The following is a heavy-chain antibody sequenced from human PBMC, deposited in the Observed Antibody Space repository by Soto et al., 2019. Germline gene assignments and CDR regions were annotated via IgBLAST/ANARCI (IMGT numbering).Heavy chain of an antibody. CDR1: GFTFTNYY. CDR3: AKWGGGGSDY. CDR2: INEDGSER. V-gene: IGHV3-7*01. J-gene: IGHJ4*02. D-gene: IGHD1-26*01. Sequence: GGSLRLSCAASGFTFTNYYMSWVRQAQGKGLEWVANINEDGSERYYVDSVKGRFTVSRDNAKNSLYLQMNSLRAEDTAIYYCAKWGGGGSDYWGQGSLVTVSS.